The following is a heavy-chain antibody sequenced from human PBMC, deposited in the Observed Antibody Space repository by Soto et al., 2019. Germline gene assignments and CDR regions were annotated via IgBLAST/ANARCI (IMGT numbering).Heavy chain of an antibody. CDR2: IYYSGST. V-gene: IGHV4-59*11. CDR1: GGSISSHY. CDR3: ARTYGSGSYSTFDY. J-gene: IGHJ4*02. D-gene: IGHD3-10*01. Sequence: QVQLQESGPGLVKPSETLSLTCTVSGGSISSHYWSWIRQPPGKGLEWIGYIYYSGSTNYNPSLKSRVTISVDTSKNQFSLKLSSVTAADTAVYYCARTYGSGSYSTFDYWGQGTLVTVSS.